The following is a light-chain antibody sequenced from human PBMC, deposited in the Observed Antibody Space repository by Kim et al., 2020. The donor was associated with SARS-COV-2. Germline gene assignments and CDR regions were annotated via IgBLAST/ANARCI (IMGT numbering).Light chain of an antibody. V-gene: IGKV3-15*01. CDR3: QQYNNWWT. CDR1: QSVRSN. Sequence: SVSPGERVTLSCRASQSVRSNLAWYQQKPGQAPRLLIYGASTRATGIPARFSGSGSGTEFTLTISSLQSEDFAIYHCQQYNNWWTFGQGTKVEIK. CDR2: GAS. J-gene: IGKJ1*01.